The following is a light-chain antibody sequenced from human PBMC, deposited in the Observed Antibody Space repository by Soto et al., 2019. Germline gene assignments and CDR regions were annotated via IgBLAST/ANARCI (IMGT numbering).Light chain of an antibody. CDR3: AAWDDSLNGAL. CDR2: SNN. Sequence: QSALTQPPSASGTPGQRVTISCSGSSSNIGSNTVNWYQQLPGTAPKLLIYSNNQRPSGVPDRFSGSKSGTSASLAISGLQSEDEADYYCAAWDDSLNGALFGGGTQLTVL. J-gene: IGLJ2*01. V-gene: IGLV1-44*01. CDR1: SSNIGSNT.